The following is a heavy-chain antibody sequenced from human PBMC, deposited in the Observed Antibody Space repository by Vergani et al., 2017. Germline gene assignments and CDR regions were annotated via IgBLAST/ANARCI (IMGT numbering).Heavy chain of an antibody. V-gene: IGHV4-34*01. J-gene: IGHJ4*02. CDR2: INHSGST. Sequence: QVQLQQWGAGLLKPSETLSLTCAVYGGSFSGYYWSWIRQPPGKGLGWVGEINHSGSTNYNPSLKSRVTISVDTSKNQFSLKLSSVTAADTAVYYCARCHYYDSSGYSYWGQGTLVTVSS. CDR1: GGSFSGYY. CDR3: ARCHYYDSSGYSY. D-gene: IGHD3-22*01.